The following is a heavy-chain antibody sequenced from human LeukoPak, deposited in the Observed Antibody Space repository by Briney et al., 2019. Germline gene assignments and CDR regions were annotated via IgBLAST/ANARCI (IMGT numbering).Heavy chain of an antibody. V-gene: IGHV1-2*02. CDR3: VREGITKAFDL. D-gene: IGHD1-14*01. Sequence: SVKVSCKASGFTFTDYYMHWVRLAPGQGLEWMGYINPHSGVTSFPQKFRGRATLTTDTSISAAYMELSSLISDDTAMYYCVREGITKAFDLWGQGALVTVSS. J-gene: IGHJ4*02. CDR2: INPHSGVT. CDR1: GFTFTDYY.